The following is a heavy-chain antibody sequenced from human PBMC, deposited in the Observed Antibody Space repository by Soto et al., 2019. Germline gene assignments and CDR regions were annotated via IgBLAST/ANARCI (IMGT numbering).Heavy chain of an antibody. CDR1: GYTLTELS. D-gene: IGHD3-10*01. CDR3: ATLMNLNPAPWFGDLLGFDP. V-gene: IGHV1-24*01. CDR2: FDPEDGET. Sequence: QVQLVQSGAEVKKPGASVKVSCKVSGYTLTELSMHWVRQAPGKGLEWMGGFDPEDGETIYAQKFQGRVTMTEDTSTDTAYMELSSLRSEDTAVYYCATLMNLNPAPWFGDLLGFDPWGQGTLVTVSS. J-gene: IGHJ5*02.